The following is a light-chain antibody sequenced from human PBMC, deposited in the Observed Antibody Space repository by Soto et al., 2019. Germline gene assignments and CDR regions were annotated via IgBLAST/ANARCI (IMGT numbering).Light chain of an antibody. V-gene: IGKV3-15*01. CDR2: RTS. Sequence: ETVMTQSRTTLSVSPGRRPTLSCRASQSISSNLAWYQQKPGQAPRLLMFRTSTRATGIPARFSGSGYGTEFTLTISSLQSEDFGVYYCQQYNNWPRTFGQGTKVDIK. CDR3: QQYNNWPRT. CDR1: QSISSN. J-gene: IGKJ1*01.